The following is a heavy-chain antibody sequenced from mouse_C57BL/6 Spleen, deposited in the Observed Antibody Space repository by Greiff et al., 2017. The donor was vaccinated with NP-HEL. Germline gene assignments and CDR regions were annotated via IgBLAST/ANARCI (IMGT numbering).Heavy chain of an antibody. J-gene: IGHJ2*01. CDR3: ARKEGYYYGSSSFLDY. D-gene: IGHD1-1*01. V-gene: IGHV1-80*01. CDR1: GYAFSSYW. CDR2: IYPGDGDT. Sequence: QVQLQQSGAELVKPGASVKISCKASGYAFSSYWLNWVKQRPGEGLEWIGQIYPGDGDTNYNGKFKGKATLTAAKSSSTAYMQLSSLTTEDSAVYFCARKEGYYYGSSSFLDYWGQGTTLTVSS.